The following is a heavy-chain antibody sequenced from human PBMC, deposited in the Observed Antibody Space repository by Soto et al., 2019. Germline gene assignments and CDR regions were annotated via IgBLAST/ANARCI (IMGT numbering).Heavy chain of an antibody. V-gene: IGHV1-8*01. D-gene: IGHD3-10*01. Sequence: QVQLVQSGAEVKKPGASVKVSCKASGYTFTSYDINWVRQATGQGLEWMGWMNPNSGNTGDAQKFQGRVTMTRTTSISTAYMGLSSLRSEDTAVYYCARGGDTMVRGVNYYYYYMDVWGKGTTVTVSS. CDR3: ARGGDTMVRGVNYYYYYMDV. CDR2: MNPNSGNT. J-gene: IGHJ6*03. CDR1: GYTFTSYD.